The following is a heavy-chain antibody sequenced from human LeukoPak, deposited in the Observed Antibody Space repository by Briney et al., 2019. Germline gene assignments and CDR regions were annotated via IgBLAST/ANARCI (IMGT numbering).Heavy chain of an antibody. CDR1: GFTFSDYY. D-gene: IGHD5-18*01. CDR2: ISSSGSTI. Sequence: PGGSLRLSCAASGFTFSDYYMSLIRQAPGKGLEWVSYISSSGSTIYYADSVKGRFTISRDNAKNSLYLQMNSLRAEDTAVYYCARDKRGYSYGYCFDYWGQGTLVTVSS. CDR3: ARDKRGYSYGYCFDY. J-gene: IGHJ4*02. V-gene: IGHV3-11*01.